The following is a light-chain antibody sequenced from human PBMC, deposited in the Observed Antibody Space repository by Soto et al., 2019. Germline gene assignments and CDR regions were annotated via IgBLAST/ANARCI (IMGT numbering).Light chain of an antibody. Sequence: DIQMTQSPSTVSASVGDRVTITCRASQSISSWLAWYQQKPGKAPKLLIYKASGLESGVPSRFSGSGSGTAFTITISSLQHNDSATYYCQQHNIFTWTFGQGTKVEIK. CDR2: KAS. V-gene: IGKV1-5*03. CDR1: QSISSW. J-gene: IGKJ1*01. CDR3: QQHNIFTWT.